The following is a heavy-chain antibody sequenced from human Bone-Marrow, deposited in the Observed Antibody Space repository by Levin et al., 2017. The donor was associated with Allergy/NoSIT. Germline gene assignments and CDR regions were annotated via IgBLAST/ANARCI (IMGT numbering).Heavy chain of an antibody. V-gene: IGHV3-23*01. CDR1: GFTFKDYV. Sequence: GESLKISCSASGFTFKDYVMSWVRQAPGKGLEWVSSITTSGGGAYYADSVKGRFTIARDNSKNTLFLQMNSLRAEDTALFYCAKEGFGELYGPFDSWGQGILVTVSS. CDR3: AKEGFGELYGPFDS. D-gene: IGHD3-10*01. CDR2: ITTSGGGA. J-gene: IGHJ4*02.